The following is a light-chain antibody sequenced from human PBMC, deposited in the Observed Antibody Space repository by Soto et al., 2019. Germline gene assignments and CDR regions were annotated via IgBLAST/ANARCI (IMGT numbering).Light chain of an antibody. CDR2: SAS. Sequence: EIVMTQSPATLSVSPGERATFSCTASQSVSSSLAWYQHKPGQAPRLLIYSASTRATAVPARFSGAGSGTEFTLTISSLQSEDFAVYFCQQYNYWSLVTFGGGTKVEIK. V-gene: IGKV3-15*01. CDR1: QSVSSS. J-gene: IGKJ4*01. CDR3: QQYNYWSLVT.